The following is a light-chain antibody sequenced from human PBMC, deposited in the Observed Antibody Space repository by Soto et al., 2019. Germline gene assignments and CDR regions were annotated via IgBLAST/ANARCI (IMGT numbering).Light chain of an antibody. CDR2: GNS. CDR3: QSYDSSLSGSL. Sequence: QSVLTQPPSVSGAPGQRVTISCTGSSSNIGAGYDVHWYQQLPGTAPKLLIYGNSNRPSGVPDRFSGSKSGTSASLAITGLQDEDVADYYCQSYDSSLSGSLFGGGTKLTVL. V-gene: IGLV1-40*01. J-gene: IGLJ2*01. CDR1: SSNIGAGYD.